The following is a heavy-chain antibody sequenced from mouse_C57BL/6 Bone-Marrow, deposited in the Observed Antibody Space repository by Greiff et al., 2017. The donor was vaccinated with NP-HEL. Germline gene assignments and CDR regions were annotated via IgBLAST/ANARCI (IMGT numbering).Heavy chain of an antibody. CDR3: AGDYDGYWYFDV. CDR1: GFPITSGYY. J-gene: IGHJ1*03. D-gene: IGHD2-3*01. CDR2: ITHSGET. V-gene: IGHV12-3*01. Sequence: VQRVESGPGLVKPSQSLFLTCSITGFPITSGYYWIWIRQSPGKPLEWMGYITHSGETFYNPSLQSPFSITRETSKNQFFLQLNAVTTEDTAMYYCAGDYDGYWYFDVWGTGTTVTVSS.